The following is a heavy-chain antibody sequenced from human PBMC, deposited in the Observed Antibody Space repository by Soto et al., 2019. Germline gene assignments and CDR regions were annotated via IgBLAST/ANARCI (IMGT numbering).Heavy chain of an antibody. V-gene: IGHV3-23*01. D-gene: IGHD3-10*01. CDR2: ISVTGTTP. J-gene: IGHJ4*02. Sequence: PGGSLRLSCAASGFTFSSYTMSWVRQGPGNGLEWVSSISVTGTTPYYADSVKGRFTISRDNSKNTIYMQMNSLRADDTAVYYCARNYFGSGDYYNPYWGQGTLVTVSS. CDR1: GFTFSSYT. CDR3: ARNYFGSGDYYNPY.